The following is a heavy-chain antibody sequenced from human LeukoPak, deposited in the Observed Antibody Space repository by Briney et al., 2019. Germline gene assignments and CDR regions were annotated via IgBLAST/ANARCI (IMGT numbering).Heavy chain of an antibody. CDR2: ISSSSSYI. V-gene: IGHV3-21*01. Sequence: GGSLRLSCAASGFTFSSYSMNWVRQAPGKGLEWVSSISSSSSYIYYADSVKGRFTISRDNAKNSLYPQMNSLRAEDTAVYYCARRPYCSGGSCYGGYWYFDLWGRGTLVTVSS. J-gene: IGHJ2*01. CDR1: GFTFSSYS. D-gene: IGHD2-15*01. CDR3: ARRPYCSGGSCYGGYWYFDL.